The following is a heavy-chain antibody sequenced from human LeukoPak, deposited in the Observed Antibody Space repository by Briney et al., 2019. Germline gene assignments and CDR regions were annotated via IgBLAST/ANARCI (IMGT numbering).Heavy chain of an antibody. V-gene: IGHV3-7*01. CDR3: ARYNYYASSGNLY. CDR1: GFTFSDYW. D-gene: IGHD3-22*01. J-gene: IGHJ4*02. CDR2: IKPDGSEE. Sequence: GGSLRLSCAASGFTFSDYWMTWVRQAPGEGLEWLANIKPDGSEEKYVDSVKGRFTISRDNARNSLFLQMDSLRADDTGIYYCARYNYYASSGNLYSGQGTLVTVSS.